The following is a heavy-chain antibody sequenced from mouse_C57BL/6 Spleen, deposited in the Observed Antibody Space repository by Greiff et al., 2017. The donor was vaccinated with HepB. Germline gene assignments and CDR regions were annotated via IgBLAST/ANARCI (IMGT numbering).Heavy chain of an antibody. CDR2: IDPANGNT. J-gene: IGHJ2*01. CDR1: GFNIKNTY. D-gene: IGHD1-1*01. V-gene: IGHV14-3*01. Sequence: VQLKQSVAELVRPGASVKLSCTASGFNIKNTYMHWVKQRPEQGLEWIGRIDPANGNTKYAPKFQGKATITADTSSNTAYLQLSSLTSEDTAIYYCARRTPYGSSPFDYWGQGTTLTVSS. CDR3: ARRTPYGSSPFDY.